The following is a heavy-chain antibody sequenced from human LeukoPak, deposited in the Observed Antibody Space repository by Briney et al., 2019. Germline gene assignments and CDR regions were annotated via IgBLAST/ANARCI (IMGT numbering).Heavy chain of an antibody. J-gene: IGHJ3*02. CDR1: GFTFSSYA. CDR3: AKFGLVRAFDI. D-gene: IGHD1-26*01. CDR2: ISGSSGGT. V-gene: IGHV3-23*01. Sequence: GGSLRLSCAASGFTFSSYAMSWVRQAPGKGLEWVSAISGSSGGTFYADSVKGRFTMSRDNSKNTLYLQMNSLRTEDTDVYYCAKFGLVRAFDIWGQATMVTVST.